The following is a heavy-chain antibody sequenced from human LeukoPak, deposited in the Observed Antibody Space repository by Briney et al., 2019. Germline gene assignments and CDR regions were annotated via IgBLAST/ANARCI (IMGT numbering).Heavy chain of an antibody. V-gene: IGHV3-33*01. CDR1: GFSFSTYG. Sequence: GGSLRLSCAASGFSFSTYGMHWVRQAPGKGLEWVAVIWYDGNNKYYADSVKGRFTISRDNSKNTLFLQMNSLRAEDSAVYYCARAPPYCSGGACYFDYWGQGTLVTVSS. J-gene: IGHJ4*02. CDR2: IWYDGNNK. D-gene: IGHD2-15*01. CDR3: ARAPPYCSGGACYFDY.